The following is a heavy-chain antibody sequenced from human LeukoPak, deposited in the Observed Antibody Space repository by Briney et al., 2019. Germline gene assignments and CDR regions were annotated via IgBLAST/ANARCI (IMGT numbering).Heavy chain of an antibody. CDR2: IKQDVSEK. CDR1: GFTFSSFW. J-gene: IGHJ4*02. V-gene: IGHV3-7*01. Sequence: PGGSLRLSCAASGFTFSSFWMSWVRQAPGKGLEWVANIKQDVSEKYYVDSVKGRFTISRDNAKNSLYLQMNSLRAEDTAVYYCARDLSGYYDSSEIDYWGQGTLVTVSS. CDR3: ARDLSGYYDSSEIDY. D-gene: IGHD3-22*01.